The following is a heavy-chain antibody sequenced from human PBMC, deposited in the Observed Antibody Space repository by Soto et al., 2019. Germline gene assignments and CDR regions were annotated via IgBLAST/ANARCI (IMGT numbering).Heavy chain of an antibody. CDR1: GFTFSSYG. D-gene: IGHD6-19*01. Sequence: PGGSLRLSCAASGFTFSSYGMHWVRQAPGKGLEWVAVIWYDGSNKYYADSVKGRFTISRDNSKNTLYLQMNSLRAEDTAVYYCARDHGIAVAGWGYWGQGTLVTVSS. J-gene: IGHJ4*02. CDR2: IWYDGSNK. CDR3: ARDHGIAVAGWGY. V-gene: IGHV3-33*01.